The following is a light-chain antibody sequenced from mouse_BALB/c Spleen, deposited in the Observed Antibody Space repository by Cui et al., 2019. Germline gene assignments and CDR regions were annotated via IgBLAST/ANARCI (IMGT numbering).Light chain of an antibody. CDR2: RAN. CDR1: QDINSY. J-gene: IGKJ2*01. CDR3: LQYDEFPYT. Sequence: DINMTQLPSSMYSSLGERVTITCKASQDINSYLSWFQQKPGKSPKTLIYRANRLVDGVPSRFSGSGSGQDYSLTISSLEYEDMGIYYCLQYDEFPYTFGGGTKLEIK. V-gene: IGKV14-111*01.